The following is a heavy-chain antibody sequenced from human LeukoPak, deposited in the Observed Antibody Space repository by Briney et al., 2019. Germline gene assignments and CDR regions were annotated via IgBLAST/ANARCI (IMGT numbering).Heavy chain of an antibody. D-gene: IGHD2-15*01. Sequence: TSETLSLTCTVSGGSISSSSYYWGWIRQPPGEGLEWIASIYYSGSTYYNPSLKSRVTISVDTSKNQFSLKLSPVTAADTAVYYCARHMYSVGSCYYFDYWGQGTLVTVSS. V-gene: IGHV4-39*01. CDR1: GGSISSSSYY. CDR2: IYYSGST. J-gene: IGHJ4*02. CDR3: ARHMYSVGSCYYFDY.